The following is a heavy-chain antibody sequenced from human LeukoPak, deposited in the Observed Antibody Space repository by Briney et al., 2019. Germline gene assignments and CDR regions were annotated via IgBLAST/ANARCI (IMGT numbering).Heavy chain of an antibody. V-gene: IGHV4-38-2*02. Sequence: SETLSLTCTVSGYSISSGYYWGWIRQPPGKGLEWIGSIYHSGSTYYNPSLKSRVTISVDTSKNQFSLKLSSVTAADTAVYYCARPYGDYAGHYYYYMDVWGKGTTVTVSS. CDR1: GYSISSGYY. CDR3: ARPYGDYAGHYYYYMDV. J-gene: IGHJ6*03. CDR2: IYHSGST. D-gene: IGHD4-17*01.